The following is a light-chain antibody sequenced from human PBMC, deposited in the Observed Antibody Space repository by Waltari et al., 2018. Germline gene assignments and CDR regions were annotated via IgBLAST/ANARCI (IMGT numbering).Light chain of an antibody. J-gene: IGKJ4*01. CDR2: GSS. Sequence: EIVMTQSPATLSVSPGERATLSCGASKSVSSNFAWYQQNPGQAPRLLIYGSSTRATGIPARFSGSGSGTEFTRTSSSMQSEDVADYYCQQYNNWPLTFGGGTKVEIK. V-gene: IGKV3-15*01. CDR3: QQYNNWPLT. CDR1: KSVSSN.